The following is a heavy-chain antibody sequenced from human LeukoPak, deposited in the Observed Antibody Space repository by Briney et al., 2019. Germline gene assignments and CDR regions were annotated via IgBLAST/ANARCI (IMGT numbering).Heavy chain of an antibody. CDR2: ITTSSSYI. V-gene: IGHV3-11*06. CDR3: ARGGGRSGWYHYFDY. CDR1: GFTFSDYY. J-gene: IGHJ4*02. Sequence: GGSLRLSCAASGFTFSDYYMSWIRQAPGKGLEWVSSITTSSSYIYYADSVKGRFTISRDNAKNSLYLQMNSLRAEDTAVYYCARGGGRSGWYHYFDYWGQGTLVTVSS. D-gene: IGHD6-19*01.